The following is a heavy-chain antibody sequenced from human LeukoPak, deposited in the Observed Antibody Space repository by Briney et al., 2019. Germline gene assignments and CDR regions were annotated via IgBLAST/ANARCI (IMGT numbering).Heavy chain of an antibody. V-gene: IGHV1-2*02. CDR2: INPNSGGT. CDR3: ARDKWELLNYYYGIDV. Sequence: GASVKVSCKASGYTFTGYYMHWVRQAPGQGLEWMGWINPNSGGTNYAQKFQGRVTMTRDTSISTAYMELSRLRSDDTAVYYCARDKWELLNYYYGIDVWGQGTTVTVSS. J-gene: IGHJ6*02. D-gene: IGHD1-26*01. CDR1: GYTFTGYY.